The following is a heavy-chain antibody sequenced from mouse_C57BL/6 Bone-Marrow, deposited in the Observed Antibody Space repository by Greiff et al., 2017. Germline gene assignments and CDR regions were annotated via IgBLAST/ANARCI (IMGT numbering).Heavy chain of an antibody. CDR3: AREDYDGGYLDY. J-gene: IGHJ2*01. CDR2: IYPGSGST. V-gene: IGHV1-55*01. D-gene: IGHD2-4*01. Sequence: QVQLQQPGAELVKPGASVKMSCKASGYTFTSYWITWVKQRPGQGLEWIGDIYPGSGSTNYNEKFKSKATLTVDKSSSTAYMQLSSLTSEDSAVYYCAREDYDGGYLDYWGQGTTLTVSS. CDR1: GYTFTSYW.